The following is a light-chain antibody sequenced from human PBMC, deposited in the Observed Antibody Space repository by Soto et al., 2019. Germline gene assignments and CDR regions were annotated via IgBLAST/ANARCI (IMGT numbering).Light chain of an antibody. Sequence: QSALAQPASVSGSPGQSITISCTGTSSDIGSYKLVSWYQQHPGKAPKLMIYEVTYRPSGVSDRFSGSKSGNTASLTISGLKVEDEADYYCCSSGGSPTYVFGTGTKVTVL. V-gene: IGLV2-23*02. CDR3: CSSGGSPTYV. CDR2: EVT. J-gene: IGLJ1*01. CDR1: SSDIGSYKL.